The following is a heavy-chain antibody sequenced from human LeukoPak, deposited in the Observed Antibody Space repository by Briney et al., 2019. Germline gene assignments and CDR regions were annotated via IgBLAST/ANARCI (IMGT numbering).Heavy chain of an antibody. V-gene: IGHV4-39*07. D-gene: IGHD1-26*01. CDR2: IYYSGST. CDR1: GGSISSSSYY. Sequence: EPSETLSLTCTVSGGSISSSSYYWGWIRQPPGKGLEWIGNIYYSGSTYYNPSLKSRVTISVDTSKNQFSLKLSSVTAADTAVYYCARGRPGRSGSRRVCYYYMDVWGKGTTVTVSS. J-gene: IGHJ6*03. CDR3: ARGRPGRSGSRRVCYYYMDV.